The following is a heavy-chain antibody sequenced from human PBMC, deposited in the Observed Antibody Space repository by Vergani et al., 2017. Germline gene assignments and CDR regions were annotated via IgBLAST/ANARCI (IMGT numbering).Heavy chain of an antibody. J-gene: IGHJ5*02. D-gene: IGHD4-17*01. Sequence: EVQLLESGGGLVQPGGSLRLSCAASGFTFSSYAMSWVRQAPGKGLEWVSAISGSGGSTYYADSVKGRFTISRDNSKNTLFLQMNILRAEDTAVYYCAKSPARDYGDYVRWFDPWGQGTLVTXSS. CDR3: AKSPARDYGDYVRWFDP. CDR1: GFTFSSYA. V-gene: IGHV3-23*01. CDR2: ISGSGGST.